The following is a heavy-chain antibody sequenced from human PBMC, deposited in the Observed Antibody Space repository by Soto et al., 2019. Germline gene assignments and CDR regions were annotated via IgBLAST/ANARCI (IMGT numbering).Heavy chain of an antibody. CDR1: GGSFSAYY. J-gene: IGHJ4*02. CDR3: ARGQSSLLLDC. Sequence: QVQLQQWGAGLLKPSETLSLTCAVYGGSFSAYYWSWIRQPPGKGLEWIGEINHSGSTNYNPSLKIRVTISVATSKNQFSLKLSSVTAADTAVYYCARGQSSLLLDCWGQGILVTVSS. V-gene: IGHV4-34*01. CDR2: INHSGST. D-gene: IGHD2-8*02.